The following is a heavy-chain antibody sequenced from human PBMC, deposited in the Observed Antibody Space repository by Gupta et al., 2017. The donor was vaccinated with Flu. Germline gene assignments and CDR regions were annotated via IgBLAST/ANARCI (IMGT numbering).Heavy chain of an antibody. J-gene: IGHJ4*02. Sequence: FSGYYWSWIRQPPGKGLEWIGEINHSGSTNYNPSLKSRVTISVDTSKNQFSLKLSPVTAADTAVYYCASISSGWSPKRDYWGQGTLVTVSS. CDR1: FSGYY. D-gene: IGHD6-19*01. V-gene: IGHV4-34*01. CDR3: ASISSGWSPKRDY. CDR2: INHSGST.